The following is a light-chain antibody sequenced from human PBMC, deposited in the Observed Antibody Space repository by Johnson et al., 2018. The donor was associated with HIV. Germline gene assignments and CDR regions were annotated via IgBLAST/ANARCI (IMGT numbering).Light chain of an antibody. CDR3: GTWDSSLSSYV. Sequence: VLTQPPSVSAAPGQKVTISCSGSSSNIGNNYVSWYQQLPGTAPKLLIYENNKRPSGIPDRFSGYKPGPAATLGIPGLPAGAEADYYCGTWDSSLSSYVFGTGTKVTVL. J-gene: IGLJ1*01. CDR2: ENN. CDR1: SSNIGNNY. V-gene: IGLV1-51*02.